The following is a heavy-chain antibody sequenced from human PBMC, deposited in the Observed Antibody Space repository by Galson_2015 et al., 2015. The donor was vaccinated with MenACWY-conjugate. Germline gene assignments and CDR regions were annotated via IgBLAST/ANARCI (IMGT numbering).Heavy chain of an antibody. V-gene: IGHV3-7*01. CDR3: AAWTADDNY. CDR1: GFTFSNSW. D-gene: IGHD3/OR15-3a*01. J-gene: IGHJ4*02. Sequence: SLRLSCAASGFTFSNSWMNWIRQAPGSGLKWVANINPEGSRGTYVDSVKGRFTISRDNAENSVYLEMNSLRPEDTAVFYCAAWTADDNYWAQGTLVTVSS. CDR2: INPEGSRG.